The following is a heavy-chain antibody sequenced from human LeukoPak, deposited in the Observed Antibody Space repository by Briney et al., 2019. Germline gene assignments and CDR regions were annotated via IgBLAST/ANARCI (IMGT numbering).Heavy chain of an antibody. CDR1: GYTLTGYY. CDR3: ARGHPGVVVVPAANYYYYGMDV. Sequence: ASVKVSCKASGYTLTGYYMHWVRQAPGQGLEWMGWINPNSGGTNYAQKFQGRVTMTRDTSISTAYMELSRLRSDDTAVYYCARGHPGVVVVPAANYYYYGMDVWGQGTTVTVSS. J-gene: IGHJ6*02. D-gene: IGHD2-2*01. CDR2: INPNSGGT. V-gene: IGHV1-2*02.